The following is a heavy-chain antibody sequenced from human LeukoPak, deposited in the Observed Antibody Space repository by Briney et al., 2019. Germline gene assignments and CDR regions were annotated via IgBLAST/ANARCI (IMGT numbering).Heavy chain of an antibody. J-gene: IGHJ4*02. V-gene: IGHV1-8*03. D-gene: IGHD3-22*01. CDR3: ARKYYYDSSGYYGAIDY. CDR1: GYTFTSYD. Sequence: ASVKVSCKASGYTFTSYDINWVRQATGQGLEWMGWMNPNSGNTGYAQKFQGRVTITRNTSISTAYMELSSLRSEDTAVYYCARKYYYDSSGYYGAIDYWGQGTLVTVSS. CDR2: MNPNSGNT.